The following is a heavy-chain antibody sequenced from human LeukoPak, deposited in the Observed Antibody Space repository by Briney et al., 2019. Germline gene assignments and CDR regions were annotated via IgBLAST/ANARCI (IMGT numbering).Heavy chain of an antibody. V-gene: IGHV3-7*04. J-gene: IGHJ4*02. Sequence: GGSLRLSCAASGFTFSSYWMSWVRQSRGKGLEWVANIKEDGSQKYYVDSVKGRFTISRDNAKNSLYLQMNSLRGEDTAVYYCARGLTRSDYWGQGTLVTVSS. CDR3: ARGLTRSDY. CDR1: GFTFSSYW. CDR2: IKEDGSQK.